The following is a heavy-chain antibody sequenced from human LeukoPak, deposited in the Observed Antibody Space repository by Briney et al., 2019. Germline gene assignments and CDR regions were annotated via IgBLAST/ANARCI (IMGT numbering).Heavy chain of an antibody. Sequence: GGTLRLSCAASGFTFSSYGMSWVRQAPGKGLEWVSTISGSGVNRDYADSVKGRFTISRDNSKNTVNVQMNSLRAEDTAVYYCAKATSPVHSRNWFDSWGQGTLVTVSS. J-gene: IGHJ5*01. CDR2: ISGSGVNR. CDR3: AKATSPVHSRNWFDS. D-gene: IGHD6-13*01. V-gene: IGHV3-23*01. CDR1: GFTFSSYG.